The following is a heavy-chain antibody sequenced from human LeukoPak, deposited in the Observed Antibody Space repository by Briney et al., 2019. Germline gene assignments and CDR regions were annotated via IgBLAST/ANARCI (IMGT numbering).Heavy chain of an antibody. Sequence: SSETLTLPCTVSDGSISSYYWSWIRQPAGKGLEWIGRIYTSGSTNYNPSLKSRVTMSLDTSKNQFSLKLSSVTAADTAVYYCERDIGGCRHYWGQGTLVTVSS. J-gene: IGHJ4*02. CDR1: DGSISSYY. CDR3: ERDIGGCRHY. V-gene: IGHV4-4*07. D-gene: IGHD1-26*01. CDR2: IYTSGST.